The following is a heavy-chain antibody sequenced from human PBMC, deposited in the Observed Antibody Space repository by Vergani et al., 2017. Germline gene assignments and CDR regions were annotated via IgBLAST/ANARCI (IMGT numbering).Heavy chain of an antibody. CDR1: GYTFTDYY. CDR3: AREQWLPIDYFDY. V-gene: IGHV1-69-2*01. Sequence: VQLVQSGAEVKKPGASVKISCKVSGYTFTDYYMHWVQQAPGKGLEWMGLVDPEHGETTYAEKFQGRITLTADTSINTAYMELRSLRSDDTAVYYCAREQWLPIDYFDYWGQGTLVTVSS. D-gene: IGHD6-19*01. J-gene: IGHJ4*02. CDR2: VDPEHGET.